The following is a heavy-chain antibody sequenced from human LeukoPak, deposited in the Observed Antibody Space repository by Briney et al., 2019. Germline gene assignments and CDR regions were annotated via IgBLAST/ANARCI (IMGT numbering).Heavy chain of an antibody. CDR3: ARPRFPYYRLSGTDYYCMDV. V-gene: IGHV1-69*06. CDR2: IIPIFGTT. J-gene: IGHJ6*03. D-gene: IGHD3-10*01. CDR1: GGSFSTYA. Sequence: SVKVSCKASGGSFSTYAISWVRQAPGQGLEWMGGIIPIFGTTNYAQKFQGRVKITADKSTTTVYMELSSLRSEDTAVYYCARPRFPYYRLSGTDYYCMDVWGKGTTVTVSS.